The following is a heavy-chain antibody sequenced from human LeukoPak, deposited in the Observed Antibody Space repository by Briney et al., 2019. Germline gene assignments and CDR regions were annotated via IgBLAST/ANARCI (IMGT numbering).Heavy chain of an antibody. CDR3: ARDNSVGDTAWWFDP. CDR2: INPSGGST. CDR1: GYTFTNYY. J-gene: IGHJ5*02. V-gene: IGHV1-46*01. Sequence: ASVKVSCKASGYTFTNYYMHWVRQAPGQGLEWMGMINPSGGSTSYAQKFQGRVIMTRDMSTSTDYMELISLRSEDTAVYYCARDNSVGDTAWWFDPWGQGTLVTVSS. D-gene: IGHD1-26*01.